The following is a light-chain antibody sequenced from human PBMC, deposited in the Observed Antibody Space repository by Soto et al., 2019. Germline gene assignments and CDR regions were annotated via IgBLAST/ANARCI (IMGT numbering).Light chain of an antibody. CDR1: QSVSSN. Sequence: EIVMTQSPATLSVSPGERATLSCRASQSVSSNLAWYQQKPGQAPRLLIYGASTRATGIPARFSGSGSGTEFTLTISSLQSEDFATYYCQHVYDFPQPFGPGTKIEVK. V-gene: IGKV3-15*01. CDR2: GAS. J-gene: IGKJ3*01. CDR3: QHVYDFPQP.